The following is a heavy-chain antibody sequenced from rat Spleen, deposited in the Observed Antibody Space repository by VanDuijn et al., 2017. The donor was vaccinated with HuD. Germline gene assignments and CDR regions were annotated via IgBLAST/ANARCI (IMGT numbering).Heavy chain of an antibody. D-gene: IGHD5-1*01. CDR2: INTAGTP. J-gene: IGHJ1*01. CDR3: ARVWEPYWHFDF. Sequence: EVRLQESGPGLVKPSQTLSLTCSVTDYSITSSYTWNWIRKFPGNKLEWMGYINTAGTPNYNPPLKSQISITRDTSKNQFFLQLTSVTTEDTATYYCARVWEPYWHFDFWGPGTMVTVSS. V-gene: IGHV3-3*01. CDR1: DYSITSSYT.